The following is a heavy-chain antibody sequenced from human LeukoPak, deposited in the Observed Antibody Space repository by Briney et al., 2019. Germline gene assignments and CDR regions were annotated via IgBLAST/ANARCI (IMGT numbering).Heavy chain of an antibody. J-gene: IGHJ4*02. Sequence: LTGGSLRLSCAASGFSVSSNYMTWVRQAPGKGLEWVSVIYSGGSTYYADSVKGRFTISRDNSKNTLYFQMNSLRAEDTAVYYCARVSSGSYYCLDYWGQGTLVTVSS. CDR3: ARVSSGSYYCLDY. CDR2: IYSGGST. D-gene: IGHD3-10*01. V-gene: IGHV3-53*01. CDR1: GFSVSSNY.